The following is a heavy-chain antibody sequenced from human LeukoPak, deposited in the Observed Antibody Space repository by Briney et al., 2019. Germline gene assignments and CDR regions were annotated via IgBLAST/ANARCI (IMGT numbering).Heavy chain of an antibody. CDR1: GFTFSSYG. CDR3: ARERYGGNSDEYYYMDV. V-gene: IGHV3-30*02. J-gene: IGHJ6*03. D-gene: IGHD4-23*01. Sequence: PGGSLRLSCAASGFTFSSYGMHWVRQAPGKGLEWVAFIRYDGSNKYYADSVKGRFTISRDNSKNTLYLQMNSLRAEDTAVYYCARERYGGNSDEYYYMDVWGKGTTVTISS. CDR2: IRYDGSNK.